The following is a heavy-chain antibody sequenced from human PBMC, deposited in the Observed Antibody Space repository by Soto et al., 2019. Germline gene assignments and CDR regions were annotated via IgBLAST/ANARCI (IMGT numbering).Heavy chain of an antibody. CDR2: ISGSDGSK. CDR3: AKDSRVTMVRGVIIPPGY. D-gene: IGHD3-10*01. V-gene: IGHV3-23*01. J-gene: IGHJ4*02. CDR1: GFTFSNYA. Sequence: GGSLRLSCVASGFTFSNYAMSWVRQAPGKGLEWVSAISGSDGSKYYADSVKGRFTISRDNSKNTFYLQMNSLRAEDTAVYYCAKDSRVTMVRGVIIPPGYWGQGTLVTVSS.